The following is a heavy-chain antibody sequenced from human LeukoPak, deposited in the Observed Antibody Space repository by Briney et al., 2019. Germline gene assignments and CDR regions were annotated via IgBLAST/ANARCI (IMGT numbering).Heavy chain of an antibody. CDR1: GGSFSGYY. V-gene: IGHV4-34*01. CDR2: VNHSGST. D-gene: IGHD2-15*01. CDR3: ARGCSGGSCYPAHFDY. J-gene: IGHJ4*02. Sequence: PSETLSLTCAVYGGSFSGYYWGWIRQPPGKGLEWIGEVNHSGSTNYNPSLKSRVTISVDTSKNQFSLKLSSVTAADTAVYYCARGCSGGSCYPAHFDYWGQGTLVTVSS.